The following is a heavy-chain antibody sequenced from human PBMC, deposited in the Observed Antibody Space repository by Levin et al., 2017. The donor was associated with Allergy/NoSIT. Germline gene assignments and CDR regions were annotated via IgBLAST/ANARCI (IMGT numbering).Heavy chain of an antibody. J-gene: IGHJ3*02. D-gene: IGHD6-19*01. CDR2: IYSGGST. V-gene: IGHV3-53*01. CDR1: GFTVSSNY. Sequence: RSGGSLRLSCAASGFTVSSNYMSWVRQAPGKGLEWVSVIYSGGSTYYADSVKGRFTISRDNSKNTLYLQMNSLRAEDTAVYYCARDLGGYSSAWYGRASDIWGQGTMVTVSS. CDR3: ARDLGGYSSAWYGRASDI.